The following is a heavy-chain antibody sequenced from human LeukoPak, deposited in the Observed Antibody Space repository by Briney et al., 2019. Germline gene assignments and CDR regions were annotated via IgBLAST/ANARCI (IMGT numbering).Heavy chain of an antibody. CDR2: IYSGGST. CDR1: GFTVSSNY. CDR3: TSPRLWFGELIL. D-gene: IGHD3-10*01. V-gene: IGHV3-66*01. Sequence: GGSLRLSCAASGFTVSSNYMSWVRQAPGKGLEWVSVIYSGGSTYYADSVKGRFTITRDNSKNTLYLQMNSLRAEDTAAYYCTSPRLWFGELILWGQGTLVTVSS. J-gene: IGHJ4*02.